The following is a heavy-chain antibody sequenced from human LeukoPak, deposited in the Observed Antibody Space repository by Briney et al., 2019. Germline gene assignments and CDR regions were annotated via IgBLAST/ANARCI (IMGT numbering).Heavy chain of an antibody. J-gene: IGHJ5*02. V-gene: IGHV4-31*03. CDR2: IYYSGST. CDR3: ARGDSNYVWFDP. Sequence: SETLSLTCTVSGGSISSGGYYWSWIRQHPGKGLEWIGYIYYSGSTYYNPSLKSRVTISVDTSKNQFSLKLSSVTAADTAVYYCARGDSNYVWFDPWGQGTLVTVSS. CDR1: GGSISSGGYY. D-gene: IGHD4-11*01.